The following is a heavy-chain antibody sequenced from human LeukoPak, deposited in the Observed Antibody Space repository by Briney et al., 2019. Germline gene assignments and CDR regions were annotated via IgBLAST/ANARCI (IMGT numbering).Heavy chain of an antibody. CDR3: ARDGIAAAGRTPYYYYGMDV. D-gene: IGHD6-13*01. J-gene: IGHJ6*02. CDR1: GYTFTGYY. CDR2: INPNSGGT. V-gene: IGHV1-2*02. Sequence: ASVKVSCKASGYTFTGYYMHWVRQAPGQGLGWMGWINPNSGGTNYAQKFQGRVTMTRDTSIGTAYMELSRLRSDDTAVYYCARDGIAAAGRTPYYYYGMDVWGQGTTVTVSS.